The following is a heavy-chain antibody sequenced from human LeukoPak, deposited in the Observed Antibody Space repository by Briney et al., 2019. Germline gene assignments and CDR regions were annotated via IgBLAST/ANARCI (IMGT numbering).Heavy chain of an antibody. D-gene: IGHD6-19*01. CDR3: GRPVPVAGRRGYYFDY. CDR1: GFTFSIYA. Sequence: GGSLRLSCAASGFTFSIYAMSWVRQPPGNGLEWVSTISDSGGSTQFAGSVKSRFTISRDNSRSTLYMQMSSLRAEDTAVYYCGRPVPVAGRRGYYFDYWGQGNLVTVSS. V-gene: IGHV3-23*01. J-gene: IGHJ4*02. CDR2: ISDSGGST.